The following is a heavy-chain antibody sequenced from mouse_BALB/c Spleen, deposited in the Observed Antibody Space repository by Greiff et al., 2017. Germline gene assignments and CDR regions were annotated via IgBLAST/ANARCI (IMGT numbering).Heavy chain of an antibody. V-gene: IGHV1-87*01. CDR1: GYTFTSYW. J-gene: IGHJ2*01. CDR3: ARGDRYYFDY. D-gene: IGHD2-14*01. CDR2: IYPGDGDT. Sequence: VQLQQSGAELARPGASVKLSCKASGYTFTSYWMQWVKQRPGQGLEWIGAIYPGDGDTRYTQKFKGKATLTADKSSSTAYMQLSSLASEDSAVYYCARGDRYYFDYWGQGTTLTVSS.